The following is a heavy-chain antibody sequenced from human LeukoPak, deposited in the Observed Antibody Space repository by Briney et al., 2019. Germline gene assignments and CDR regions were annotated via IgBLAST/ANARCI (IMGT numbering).Heavy chain of an antibody. CDR2: INHSGST. J-gene: IGHJ4*02. CDR3: ASLVRIAARGGFDY. D-gene: IGHD6-6*01. V-gene: IGHV4-34*01. Sequence: SETLSLTCAVYGGSFSGYYWSWIRQPPGKGLEWIGEINHSGSTNYNPSLKSRVTISVDTSKNQFSLKLSSVTAADTAVYYCASLVRIAARGGFDYWGQGTLVTVSS. CDR1: GGSFSGYY.